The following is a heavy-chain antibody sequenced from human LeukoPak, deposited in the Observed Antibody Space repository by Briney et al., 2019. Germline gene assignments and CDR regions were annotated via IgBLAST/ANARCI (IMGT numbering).Heavy chain of an antibody. Sequence: ASVKVSCKASGYTFTSYYMHWVRQAPGQGLEWMGIINPSGGSTGYAQKFQGRVTMTRDTSTSTVYMELSSLRSEDTAVYYCARSNITMIVVVINPAYDYWGQGTLVTVSS. CDR1: GYTFTSYY. J-gene: IGHJ4*02. D-gene: IGHD3-22*01. CDR2: INPSGGST. V-gene: IGHV1-46*01. CDR3: ARSNITMIVVVINPAYDY.